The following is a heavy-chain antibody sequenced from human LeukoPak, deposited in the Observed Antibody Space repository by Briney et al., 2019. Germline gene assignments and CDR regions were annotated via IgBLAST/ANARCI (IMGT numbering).Heavy chain of an antibody. Sequence: ASVKVSCEASGYTFASYAMNWVRQAPGQGLEWMGWINTNTGNPTYAQGFTGRFVFSLDTSVSTAYLQISSLKAEDTAVYYCARDLAVAGTTRVYWGQGTLVTVSS. CDR3: ARDLAVAGTTRVY. V-gene: IGHV7-4-1*02. J-gene: IGHJ4*02. CDR1: GYTFASYA. CDR2: INTNTGNP. D-gene: IGHD6-19*01.